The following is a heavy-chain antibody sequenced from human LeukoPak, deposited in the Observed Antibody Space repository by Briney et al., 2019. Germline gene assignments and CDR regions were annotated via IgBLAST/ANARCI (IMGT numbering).Heavy chain of an antibody. J-gene: IGHJ5*02. Sequence: SETLSLTCTVSGGSISSSSYYWGWIRQPPGKGLEWIGSIYYSGSTYYNPSLKSRVTISVDTSKNQFSLKLSSVTAADTAVYYCARHGDYVWGSYPQGWFDPWGQGTLVTVSS. V-gene: IGHV4-39*01. D-gene: IGHD3-16*02. CDR1: GGSISSSSYY. CDR3: ARHGDYVWGSYPQGWFDP. CDR2: IYYSGST.